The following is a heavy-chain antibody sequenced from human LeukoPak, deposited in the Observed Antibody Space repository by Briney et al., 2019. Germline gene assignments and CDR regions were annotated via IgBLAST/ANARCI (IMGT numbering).Heavy chain of an antibody. CDR2: IYPGDSDT. Sequence: GESLKISCKGSGYSFTSYWIGWVRQMPGKGLEWMGIIYPGDSDTRYSPSFQGQVTISADKSISTAYLQWSSLKASDTAMYYCARRARSPNYGAPWDFDYWGQGTLVTVSS. J-gene: IGHJ4*02. D-gene: IGHD4/OR15-4a*01. CDR3: ARRARSPNYGAPWDFDY. V-gene: IGHV5-51*01. CDR1: GYSFTSYW.